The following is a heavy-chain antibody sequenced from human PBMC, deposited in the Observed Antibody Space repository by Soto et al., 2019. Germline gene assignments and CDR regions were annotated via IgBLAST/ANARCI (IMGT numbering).Heavy chain of an antibody. J-gene: IGHJ4*01. Sequence: EVQLVESGGGLVQPGGSLRLSCAASGFTFSSYAMHWVRQAPGKGLEYVSAISSNGGSTYYVNSVKGRFTISRDNSKNTLYLQMGSLRVEDMAVYYCARQGSGGYYFDYWGQGTLVTVSS. D-gene: IGHD2-15*01. CDR3: ARQGSGGYYFDY. CDR1: GFTFSSYA. CDR2: ISSNGGST. V-gene: IGHV3-64*01.